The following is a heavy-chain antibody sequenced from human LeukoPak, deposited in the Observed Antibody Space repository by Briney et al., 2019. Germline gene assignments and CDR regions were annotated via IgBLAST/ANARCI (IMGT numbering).Heavy chain of an antibody. CDR1: GGSISSSNW. CDR2: IYHSGST. Sequence: SGTLSLTCAVSGGSISSSNWWSWVRRPPGKGLEWIGEIYHSGSTNYNPSLKSRVTISVDKSKNQFSLKLSSVTAADTAVYYCARGLWFGESLGGCWFDPWGQGTLVTVSS. CDR3: ARGLWFGESLGGCWFDP. J-gene: IGHJ5*02. D-gene: IGHD3-10*01. V-gene: IGHV4-4*02.